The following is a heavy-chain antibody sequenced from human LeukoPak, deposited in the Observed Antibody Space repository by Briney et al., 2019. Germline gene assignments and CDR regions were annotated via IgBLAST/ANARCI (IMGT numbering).Heavy chain of an antibody. J-gene: IGHJ4*02. CDR3: SRGEWELSDY. Sequence: PGGSLRLSCATSGFTFSSYAMSWVRQAPGKGLEWVSTISGSGGSTYYADSVKGRFTISRDNSKNTLFLQMNSLRTEDTAVYYCSRGEWELSDYWGQGTLVTVSS. CDR1: GFTFSSYA. D-gene: IGHD1-26*01. V-gene: IGHV3-23*01. CDR2: ISGSGGST.